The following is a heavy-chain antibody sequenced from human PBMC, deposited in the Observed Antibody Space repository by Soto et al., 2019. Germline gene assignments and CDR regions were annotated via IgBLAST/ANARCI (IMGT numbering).Heavy chain of an antibody. CDR3: ARRVIGSSRAFDI. V-gene: IGHV3-23*01. D-gene: IGHD3-10*01. CDR2: ISDGGDLT. J-gene: IGHJ3*02. Sequence: GGSLRLSCAACGFAFSSHPMSWVRQAPGKGLEWVAGISDGGDLTYNADSVRGRFTISRDNSRNTLYLQMNSLRAEDTAVYYCARRVIGSSRAFDIWGQGTMVTVSS. CDR1: GFAFSSHP.